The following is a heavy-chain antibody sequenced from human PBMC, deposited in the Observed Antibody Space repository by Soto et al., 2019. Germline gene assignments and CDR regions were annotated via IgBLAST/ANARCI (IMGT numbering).Heavy chain of an antibody. Sequence: VKVSCKTSGGTFNSYIITWVRQAPGQGLEWMGGIIPIFGSADYAQKLQGRVTITADESTSTAYMELSSLRSEDTAVYYCARAFASNKYYFDSWGQGTQVTVSS. J-gene: IGHJ4*02. CDR3: ARAFASNKYYFDS. D-gene: IGHD3-3*02. CDR2: IIPIFGSA. CDR1: GGTFNSYI. V-gene: IGHV1-69*01.